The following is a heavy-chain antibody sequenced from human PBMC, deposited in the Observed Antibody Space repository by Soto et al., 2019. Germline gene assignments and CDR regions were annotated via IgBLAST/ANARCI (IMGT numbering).Heavy chain of an antibody. CDR3: XRSXXXXXXXSPVLGW. D-gene: IGHD1-1*01. CDR1: GYTFTSYD. Sequence: QVQLVQSGAEVKKPGASVKVSCKASGYTFTSYDIHWVRQATGQVLEWMGWMNHNSGNRGYAQKFQGRVTMTRKTXXXXXXXXXXXXXXXXXXXXYCXRSXXXXXXXSPVLGWWGQGTMVTVSS. V-gene: IGHV1-8*01. CDR2: MNHNSGNR. J-gene: IGHJ4*02.